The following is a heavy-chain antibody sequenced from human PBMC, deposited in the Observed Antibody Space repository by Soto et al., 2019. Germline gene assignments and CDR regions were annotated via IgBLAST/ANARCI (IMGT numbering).Heavy chain of an antibody. CDR3: VREDDGGDRDYYGLDV. J-gene: IGHJ6*02. V-gene: IGHV4-30-4*01. CDR1: GGSINGEYYH. CDR2: IHYSGSV. D-gene: IGHD2-21*02. Sequence: PSETLSLTCTVSGGSINGEYYHWTWIRQAPGKGLEWIGYIHYSGSVQYNPSLQSRLTMSVDTSKNLFSLNLSSVTAADTAVYFCVREDDGGDRDYYGLDVWGQGTTVTVSS.